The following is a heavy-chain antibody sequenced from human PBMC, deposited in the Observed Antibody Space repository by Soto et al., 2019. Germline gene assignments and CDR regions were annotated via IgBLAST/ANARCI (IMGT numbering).Heavy chain of an antibody. Sequence: ESGGGLVKPGGSLRLSCAASGFSFSSYSMNWVRQAPGKGLEWVSSISSASSYLSYADSVRGRFTISRDNANNSLYLQMNSLRVEDTAVYYCARDQGSAFDFWGQGTVVTVSS. D-gene: IGHD3-10*01. CDR1: GFSFSSYS. J-gene: IGHJ3*01. CDR3: ARDQGSAFDF. V-gene: IGHV3-21*01. CDR2: ISSASSYL.